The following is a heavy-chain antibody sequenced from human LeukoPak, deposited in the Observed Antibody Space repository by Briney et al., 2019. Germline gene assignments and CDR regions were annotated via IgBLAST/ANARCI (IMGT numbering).Heavy chain of an antibody. Sequence: GGSLRLSCAASVFIFNTYSMNWVRQAPGKGLEWVSSISSTSAHIFYADSVKGRFSISRDNAKNSLYLQMNSLRVEDTAVYYCTSRYCTTTNCYSFDNWGHGTLVTVSS. CDR1: VFIFNTYS. V-gene: IGHV3-21*01. CDR3: TSRYCTTTNCYSFDN. D-gene: IGHD2-2*01. J-gene: IGHJ3*02. CDR2: ISSTSAHI.